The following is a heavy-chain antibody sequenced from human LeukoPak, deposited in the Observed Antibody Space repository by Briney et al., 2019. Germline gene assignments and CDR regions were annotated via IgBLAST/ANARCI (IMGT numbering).Heavy chain of an antibody. Sequence: SETLSLTCTVSGGSISSYYWSWIREPPGKGLEWIGYIYYSGSTNYNPSLKSRVTISVDTSKNQFSLKLSSVTAADTAVYYCARGAAAGTDFDYWGQGTLVTVSS. D-gene: IGHD6-13*01. CDR2: IYYSGST. J-gene: IGHJ4*02. V-gene: IGHV4-59*01. CDR1: GGSISSYY. CDR3: ARGAAAGTDFDY.